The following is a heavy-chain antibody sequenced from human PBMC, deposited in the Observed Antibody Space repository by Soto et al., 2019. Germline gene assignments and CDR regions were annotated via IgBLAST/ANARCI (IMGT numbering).Heavy chain of an antibody. CDR2: ITSSSRRT. CDR3: AKVAKSAVVIEYFDS. Sequence: GGSLRLSCETSGFTFGNYGMGWVRQAPGKGLYLVSGITSSSRRTYYAASVRGRFPISRENSKTPRYLQMATLRADDTPVYYCAKVAKSAVVIEYFDSGSQRFPVTVSS. J-gene: IGHJ4*02. CDR1: GFTFGNYG. D-gene: IGHD2-21*01. V-gene: IGHV3-23*01.